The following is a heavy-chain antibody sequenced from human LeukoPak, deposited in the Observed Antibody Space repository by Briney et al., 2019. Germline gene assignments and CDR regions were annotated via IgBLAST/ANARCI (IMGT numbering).Heavy chain of an antibody. D-gene: IGHD5-12*01. Sequence: TGGSLRLSCAASGFTFSSYSMNWVRQAPEKGLEWVSSISSSSSYIYYADSVKGRFTISRDNAKNSLYLQMNSLRAEDTAVYYCARATTSAFDIWGQGTMVTVSS. CDR3: ARATTSAFDI. V-gene: IGHV3-21*01. CDR2: ISSSSSYI. J-gene: IGHJ3*02. CDR1: GFTFSSYS.